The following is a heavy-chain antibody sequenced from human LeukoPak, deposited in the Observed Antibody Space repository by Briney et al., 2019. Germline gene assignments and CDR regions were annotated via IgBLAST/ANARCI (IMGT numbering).Heavy chain of an antibody. CDR2: ISAYNGNT. V-gene: IGHV1-18*01. Sequence: ASVKVSCEVSGYTFTSFGVIWARQAPRQGCEWMGWISAYNGNTNYAQKLQGRVTMTTDTSTSTAYMELRSLRSDDTAVYYCARDSIAAAGMDYWGQGTLVTVSS. J-gene: IGHJ4*02. CDR1: GYTFTSFG. D-gene: IGHD6-13*01. CDR3: ARDSIAAAGMDY.